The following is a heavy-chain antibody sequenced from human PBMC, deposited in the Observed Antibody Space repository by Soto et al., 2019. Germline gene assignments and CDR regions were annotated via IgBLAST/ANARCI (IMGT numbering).Heavy chain of an antibody. CDR3: ARAPVRREMATSYYFDY. J-gene: IGHJ4*02. Sequence: ASVKVSCKASGGTFSSYAISWVRQAPGQGLEWMGGIIPIFGTANYAQKFQGRVTITADESTSTAYMELSSLRSEDTAVYYCARAPVRREMATSYYFDYWGQGTLVTVSS. CDR2: IIPIFGTA. D-gene: IGHD5-12*01. CDR1: GGTFSSYA. V-gene: IGHV1-69*13.